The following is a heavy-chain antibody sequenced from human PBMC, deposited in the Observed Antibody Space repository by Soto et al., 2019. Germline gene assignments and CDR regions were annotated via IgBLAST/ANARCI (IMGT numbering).Heavy chain of an antibody. V-gene: IGHV4-30-4*01. CDR1: GGSISSGDYY. J-gene: IGHJ4*02. CDR3: AREGQGSPENRRFDY. CDR2: IYYSGST. Sequence: PSETLSLTCTVSGGSISSGDYYWSWIRQPPGKGLEWIGYIYYSGSTYYNPSLKSRVTISVDTSKNQFSLKLSSVTAADTAVDYCAREGQGSPENRRFDYWDQVNLITVA.